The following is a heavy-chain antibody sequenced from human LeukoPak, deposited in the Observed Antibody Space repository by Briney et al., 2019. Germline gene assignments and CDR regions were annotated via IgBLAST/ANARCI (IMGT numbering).Heavy chain of an antibody. J-gene: IGHJ4*02. Sequence: GGSLRLSCSASGFTFSTYWMSWVRQAPGKGLEWMANINRDGGAQNYVDSVKGRFTISRDNAKNSLYLQMNSLRAEDTAVYYCARDGQQLGFDYWGQGTLVTVSS. CDR2: INRDGGAQ. CDR1: GFTFSTYW. CDR3: ARDGQQLGFDY. V-gene: IGHV3-7*01. D-gene: IGHD6-13*01.